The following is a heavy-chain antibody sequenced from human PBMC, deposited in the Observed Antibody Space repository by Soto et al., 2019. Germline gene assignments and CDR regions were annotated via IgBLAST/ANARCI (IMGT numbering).Heavy chain of an antibody. D-gene: IGHD3-10*01. Sequence: WGHRVLQKKGTGLVWVSHINSDGSTIVYEDSVKGRFTISRDNAKSTLFLQMNGLRVEDTAVYYCARDRGYPDSFNIWGQGTTVTVSS. CDR1: W. J-gene: IGHJ3*02. CDR2: INSDGSTI. CDR3: ARDRGYPDSFNI. V-gene: IGHV3-74*01.